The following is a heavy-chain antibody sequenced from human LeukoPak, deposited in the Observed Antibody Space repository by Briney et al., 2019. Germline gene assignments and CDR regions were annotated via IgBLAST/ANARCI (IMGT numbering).Heavy chain of an antibody. CDR3: ATKGSYYSRATNWFDP. V-gene: IGHV4-30-2*01. J-gene: IGHJ5*02. CDR1: GGSISSGGYS. D-gene: IGHD3-10*01. CDR2: IYHSGST. Sequence: SETLSLTCAVSGGSISSGGYSWSWIRQPPGKGLEWIGYIYHSGSTYYNPSLKSRVTISVDTSKNQFSLKLSSVTAADTAVYYCATKGSYYSRATNWFDPWGQGTLVTVSS.